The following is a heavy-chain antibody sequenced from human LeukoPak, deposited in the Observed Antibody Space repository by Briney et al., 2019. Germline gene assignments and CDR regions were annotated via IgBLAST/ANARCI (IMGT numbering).Heavy chain of an antibody. CDR1: GFTFSSYW. V-gene: IGHV3-7*03. Sequence: GGSLRLSCAASGFTFSSYWMSWVRQAPGKGLEWVANIKQDGSEKYYVDSVKGRFTISRDNAKNSLYLQMNSLRAEDTAVYYCASSEEYYYDSSGYAGAFDIWGQGTMVTVSS. CDR3: ASSEEYYYDSSGYAGAFDI. D-gene: IGHD3-22*01. CDR2: IKQDGSEK. J-gene: IGHJ3*02.